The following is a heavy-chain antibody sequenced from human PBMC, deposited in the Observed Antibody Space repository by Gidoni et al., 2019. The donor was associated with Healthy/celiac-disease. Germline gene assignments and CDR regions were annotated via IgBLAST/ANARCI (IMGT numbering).Heavy chain of an antibody. V-gene: IGHV3-30-3*01. J-gene: IGHJ6*02. CDR3: ARAPREGRFSLLSPYYYGMDV. CDR2: ISYDGSNK. CDR1: GFPFSSYA. Sequence: QVQLVESGGGVVQPGRSLSLSCAASGFPFSSYAMHLVRQAPGKGLEWVAVISYDGSNKYYADSVKGRFTISRDNSKNTLYLQMNSLRAEDTAVYYCARAPREGRFSLLSPYYYGMDVWGQGTTVTVSS. D-gene: IGHD3-3*01.